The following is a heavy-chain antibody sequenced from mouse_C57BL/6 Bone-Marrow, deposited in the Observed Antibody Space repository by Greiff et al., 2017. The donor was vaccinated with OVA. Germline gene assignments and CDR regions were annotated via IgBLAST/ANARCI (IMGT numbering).Heavy chain of an antibody. CDR3: AGALTGTYYFDY. CDR1: GFPITSGYY. D-gene: IGHD4-1*01. Sequence: VKLVESGPGLVKPSQSLFLTCSITGFPITSGYYWIWIRQSPGKPLEWMGYITHSGETFYNPSLQSPISITRETSKNQFFLQLNSVTTEDTAMYYCAGALTGTYYFDYWGQGTTLTVSS. J-gene: IGHJ2*01. CDR2: ITHSGET. V-gene: IGHV12-3*01.